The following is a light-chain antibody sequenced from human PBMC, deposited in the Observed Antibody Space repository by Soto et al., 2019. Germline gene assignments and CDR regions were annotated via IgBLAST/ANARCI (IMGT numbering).Light chain of an antibody. Sequence: DIVLTQSPAPLSLSPGERATLSCRASQTVSSSLAWYQQKPGQAPRLLIYEASNRATGIPARFSGSGSGADFTLTISSLEPEDFALYYCQQHINWPLTFGGGTKVEIK. CDR3: QQHINWPLT. V-gene: IGKV3-11*01. CDR2: EAS. CDR1: QTVSSS. J-gene: IGKJ4*01.